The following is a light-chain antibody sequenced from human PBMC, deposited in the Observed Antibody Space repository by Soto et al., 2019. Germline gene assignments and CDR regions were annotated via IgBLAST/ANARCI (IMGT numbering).Light chain of an antibody. CDR3: QQRHMWPIT. CDR1: QSVSSY. V-gene: IGKV3-11*01. CDR2: DAS. J-gene: IGKJ5*01. Sequence: ELVLTQSPATLSLSPGERATLSCRASQSVSSYLAWYQQKPGQAPRLLIYDASNRATGIPARFSGSGSGTDFTLTISSLEPEDAAVYYCQQRHMWPITLGQGTRLEIK.